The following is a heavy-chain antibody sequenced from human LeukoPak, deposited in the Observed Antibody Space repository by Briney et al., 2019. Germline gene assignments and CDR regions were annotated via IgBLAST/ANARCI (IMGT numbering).Heavy chain of an antibody. Sequence: SVKVSCKASGGTFSSYAISWVRQAPGQGLEWMGRIIPNLGIANYAQKFQGRVTITADKSTSTAYMELSSLRSEDTAVYYRARGPDYADYWGQGTLVTVSS. CDR3: ARGPDYADY. CDR2: IIPNLGIA. J-gene: IGHJ4*02. D-gene: IGHD3-16*01. V-gene: IGHV1-69*04. CDR1: GGTFSSYA.